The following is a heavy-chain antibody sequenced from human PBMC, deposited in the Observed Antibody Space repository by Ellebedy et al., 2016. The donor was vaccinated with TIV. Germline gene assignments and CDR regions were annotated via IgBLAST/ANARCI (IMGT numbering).Heavy chain of an antibody. D-gene: IGHD6-13*01. J-gene: IGHJ4*02. CDR2: INSEGSST. CDR1: GFTLRSYW. Sequence: GESLKISCAASGFTLRSYWMHWVRQAPGKGLVWVSRINSEGSSTSYADSVMGRFTISRDNAKNTLYLQMNSLRADDTAVYYCARVVSSSWYDDYWGQGTLVTVSS. CDR3: ARVVSSSWYDDY. V-gene: IGHV3-74*01.